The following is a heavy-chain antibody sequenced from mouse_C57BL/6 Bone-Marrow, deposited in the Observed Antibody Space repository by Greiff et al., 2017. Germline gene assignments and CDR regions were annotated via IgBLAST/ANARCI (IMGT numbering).Heavy chain of an antibody. Sequence: VKVVESGPGLVAPSQRLSITCTVSGFSLTSYGVDWVRQPPGKGLEWLGVIWGGGSTNYNSALMSRLSISKDNSKSQVYLKINRLQTDDTSMYYCAKLRLRAYWGQGTLVTVSA. CDR2: IWGGGST. CDR3: AKLRLRAY. CDR1: GFSLTSYG. D-gene: IGHD3-2*02. J-gene: IGHJ3*01. V-gene: IGHV2-9*01.